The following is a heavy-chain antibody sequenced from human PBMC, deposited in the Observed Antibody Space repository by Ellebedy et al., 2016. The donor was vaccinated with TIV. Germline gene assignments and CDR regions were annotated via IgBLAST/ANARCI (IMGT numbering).Heavy chain of an antibody. J-gene: IGHJ4*02. Sequence: AASVKVSCKASGGTFSSYSMIWVRQAPGQGLEWMGGIIPIFGTPDYAQSFQGRVTITADTSTSTAYMELSSLRSEDTAVYYCARGRRDNCTSNLFDHWGQGTLVPVSS. D-gene: IGHD1-20*01. CDR1: GGTFSSYS. CDR2: IIPIFGTP. V-gene: IGHV1-69*06. CDR3: ARGRRDNCTSNLFDH.